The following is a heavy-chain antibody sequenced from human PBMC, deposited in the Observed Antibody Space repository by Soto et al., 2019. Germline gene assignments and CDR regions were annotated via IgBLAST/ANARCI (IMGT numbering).Heavy chain of an antibody. J-gene: IGHJ6*03. CDR1: GFTFSSFW. V-gene: IGHV3-74*01. Sequence: GGSLRLSCAASGFTFSSFWMHWVRQAPGKGLVWVSRINSDGSSTSYADSVKGRFTISRDNAKNTLYLQMNSLRAEDTAVYYCARVAGGYYYYYYMDVWGKGTTVTVSS. CDR3: ARVAGGYYYYYYMDV. CDR2: INSDGSST. D-gene: IGHD3-16*01.